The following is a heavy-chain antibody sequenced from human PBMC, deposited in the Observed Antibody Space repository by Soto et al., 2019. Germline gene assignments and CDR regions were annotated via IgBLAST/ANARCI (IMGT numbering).Heavy chain of an antibody. Sequence: GGSLRLSCAASGFTFSSYAMSWVRQAPGKGLEWVSAISGSGGSTYYADSVKGRFTISRDNSKNTLYLQMNSLRAEDTAVHYCAKDLRPPQSFFDYWGQGTLVTVSS. CDR1: GFTFSSYA. V-gene: IGHV3-23*01. J-gene: IGHJ4*02. CDR3: AKDLRPPQSFFDY. CDR2: ISGSGGST. D-gene: IGHD3-9*01.